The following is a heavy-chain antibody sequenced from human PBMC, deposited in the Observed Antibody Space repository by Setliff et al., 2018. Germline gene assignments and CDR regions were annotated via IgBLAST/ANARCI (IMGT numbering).Heavy chain of an antibody. V-gene: IGHV1-18*01. CDR2: ISSYNDVT. Sequence: GASVKVSCKASAHIFKSYGISWVRQAPGQGLEWVGWISSYNDVTSYAQRFQGRVTLTTDTSTGAAYMELRTLRSDDTAVYYCAISTLSICSGGSCPNASDVWGQGTMVTVSS. D-gene: IGHD2-15*01. J-gene: IGHJ3*01. CDR3: AISTLSICSGGSCPNASDV. CDR1: AHIFKSYG.